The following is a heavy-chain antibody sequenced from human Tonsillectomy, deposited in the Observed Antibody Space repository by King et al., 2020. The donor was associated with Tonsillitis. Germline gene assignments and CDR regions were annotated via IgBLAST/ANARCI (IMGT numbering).Heavy chain of an antibody. CDR3: ARQGTTVTTYYYYYYYMDV. CDR1: GGSISSSSYY. J-gene: IGHJ6*03. V-gene: IGHV4-39*01. CDR2: FYYSGST. Sequence: MQLKESGPGLVKPSETLSLTCTVSGGSISSSSYYWGWIRQPPGKGLEWIGSFYYSGSTYYNPSLKSRVTISVDTSKNHFSLKLSSVTAADTAVYYCARQGTTVTTYYYYYYYMDVWGKGTTVTVSS. D-gene: IGHD4-17*01.